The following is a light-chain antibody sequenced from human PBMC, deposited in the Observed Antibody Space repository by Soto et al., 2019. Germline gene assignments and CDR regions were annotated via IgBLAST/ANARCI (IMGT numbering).Light chain of an antibody. J-gene: IGLJ2*01. CDR3: SSYTSSSTVV. CDR1: SSDVGDYNY. V-gene: IGLV2-14*01. CDR2: EVS. Sequence: QSALTQPASVSGSPGQSITISCTGTSSDVGDYNYVSWYQQHPGKAPKVMIYEVSHRPSGVSNRFSGSKSGNTASLTISGLQAEDEADYYCSSYTSSSTVVFGGGTQLTVL.